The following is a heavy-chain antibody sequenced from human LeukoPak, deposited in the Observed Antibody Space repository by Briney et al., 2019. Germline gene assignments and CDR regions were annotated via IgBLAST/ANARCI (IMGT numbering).Heavy chain of an antibody. J-gene: IGHJ4*02. CDR1: GGSISSYY. D-gene: IGHD3-16*01. V-gene: IGHV4-59*08. Sequence: SETLSLTCTASGGSISSYYWSWIRQPPGKGLEWTGYIYYSGSTNYNPSLKSRVTISVDTSKNQFSLKLSSVTAADTAVYYCARHLLLGGFDYWGQGTLVTVSS. CDR3: ARHLLLGGFDY. CDR2: IYYSGST.